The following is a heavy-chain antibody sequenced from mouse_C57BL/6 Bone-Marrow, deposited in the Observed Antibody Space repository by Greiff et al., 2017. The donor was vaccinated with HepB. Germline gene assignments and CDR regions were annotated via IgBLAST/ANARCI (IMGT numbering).Heavy chain of an antibody. V-gene: IGHV1-61*01. D-gene: IGHD1-1*01. J-gene: IGHJ3*01. CDR2: IYPSDSET. Sequence: VQLQQPGAELVRPGSSVKLSCKASGYTFTSYWMDWVKQRPGQGLEWIGNIYPSDSETHYNQKFKDKATLTVDKSSSTAYMQLSSLTSEDSAVYYCARSGYYYPAYWGQGTLVTVSA. CDR3: ARSGYYYPAY. CDR1: GYTFTSYW.